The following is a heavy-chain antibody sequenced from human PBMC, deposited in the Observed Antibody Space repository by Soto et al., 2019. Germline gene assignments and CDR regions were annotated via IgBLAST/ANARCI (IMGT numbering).Heavy chain of an antibody. CDR1: GGTFSSYA. CDR2: IIPIFGTA. J-gene: IGHJ4*02. Sequence: QVQLVQSGAEVKKPGSSVKVSCKASGGTFSSYAISWVRQAPGQGLEWMGGIIPIFGTANYAQKFQGRVTITADESTSKAYMELGRLRSEDTAVYYCAREVDFWSGYYDYWGQGTLVTVSS. V-gene: IGHV1-69*01. CDR3: AREVDFWSGYYDY. D-gene: IGHD3-3*01.